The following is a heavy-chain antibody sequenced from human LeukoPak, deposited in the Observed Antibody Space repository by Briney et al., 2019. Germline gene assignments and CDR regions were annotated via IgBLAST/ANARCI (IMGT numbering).Heavy chain of an antibody. J-gene: IGHJ3*02. CDR1: GFTFSNAW. CDR3: TTDWVLIAAAGANDAFDI. Sequence: AGSLRLSCAASGFTFSNAWMSWVRQAPGKGLEWVGRIQSKTVGGTTDYAAPVKGRFTISRDDSKNTLYLQMNSLKTEDTAVYYCTTDWVLIAAAGANDAFDIWGQGTMVTVSS. CDR2: IQSKTVGGTT. D-gene: IGHD6-13*01. V-gene: IGHV3-15*01.